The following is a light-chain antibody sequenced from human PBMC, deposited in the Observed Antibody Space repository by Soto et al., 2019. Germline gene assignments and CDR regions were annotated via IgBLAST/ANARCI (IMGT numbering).Light chain of an antibody. CDR3: QQNDDSPGP. J-gene: IGKJ1*01. CDR2: GAS. CDR1: QSISSSY. Sequence: HSLAAVSLTPRERATLSCRASQSISSSYLAWYQQKPGQAPRLLIYGASNRATAIPDRFSGSGSGTDFTLTISRLEPEDFAVYYCQQNDDSPGPFAQGSMV. V-gene: IGKV3-20*01.